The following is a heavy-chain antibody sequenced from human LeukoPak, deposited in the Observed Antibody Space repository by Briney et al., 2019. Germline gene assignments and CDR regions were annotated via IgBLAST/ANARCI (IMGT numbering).Heavy chain of an antibody. CDR3: ARDGVRDGLYFDR. V-gene: IGHV3-7*01. CDR2: INQDGSEK. CDR1: GFTFSSYS. D-gene: IGHD5-24*01. J-gene: IGHJ4*02. Sequence: GGSLRLSCAASGFTFSSYSMNWVRQAPGKGLEWVASINQDGSEKYYLDSVRGRFTISRDNAKNSLYLQMNSLRDEDTAVYSCARDGVRDGLYFDRWGQGTLVTVSS.